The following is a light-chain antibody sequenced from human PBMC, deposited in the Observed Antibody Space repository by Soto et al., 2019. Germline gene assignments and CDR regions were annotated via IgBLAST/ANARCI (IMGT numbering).Light chain of an antibody. Sequence: DIQMTQSPSSLSASVGDRVTITCRASQNINSYLNWYQQKVGKAPKLLINAASTLQSGVPLRFRGSGSGTDFTLTISSLQPEDFATYYCQESYNLHTFGGGTK. CDR3: QESYNLHT. CDR1: QNINSY. V-gene: IGKV1-39*01. J-gene: IGKJ4*01. CDR2: AAS.